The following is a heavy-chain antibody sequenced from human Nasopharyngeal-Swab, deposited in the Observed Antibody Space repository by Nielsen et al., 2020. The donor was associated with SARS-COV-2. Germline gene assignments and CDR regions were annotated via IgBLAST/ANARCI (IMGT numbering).Heavy chain of an antibody. CDR2: ISAYNGNT. D-gene: IGHD3-3*01. Sequence: SVTVSCKASGYTFPSYGISWVRQAPAQGLEWMGWISAYNGNTNYAQKLQGRVTMTTDTSTSTAYMELRSLRSDDTAVYYCARHYDFWSGYLPYYFDYWGQGTLVTVSS. V-gene: IGHV1-18*01. CDR3: ARHYDFWSGYLPYYFDY. J-gene: IGHJ4*02. CDR1: GYTFPSYG.